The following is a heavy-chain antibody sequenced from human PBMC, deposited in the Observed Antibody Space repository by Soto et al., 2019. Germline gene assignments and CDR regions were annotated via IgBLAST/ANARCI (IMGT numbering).Heavy chain of an antibody. CDR3: ACEEDYYGSAAFFDY. J-gene: IGHJ4*02. CDR2: IIPILGIA. CDR1: GGTFSSYT. Sequence: QVQLVQSGAEVKKPGSSVKVSCKASGGTFSSYTISWVRQAPGQGLEWMGRIIPILGIANYAQKFQGRVTVTTENSTTAALMELSSLTSEDTGVYYCACEEDYYGSAAFFDYWCQGTLVTVSS. D-gene: IGHD3-10*01. V-gene: IGHV1-69*02.